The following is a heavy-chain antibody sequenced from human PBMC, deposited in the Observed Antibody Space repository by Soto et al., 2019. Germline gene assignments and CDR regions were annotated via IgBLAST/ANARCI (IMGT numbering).Heavy chain of an antibody. Sequence: LSCAASGFTFSSLAMTWVRQAPGKGLEWVSSVSGSGDSTYYADSVKGRFTISRDNSKNTLYLQMNTLRAEDTAIYYCTKGNWGDIWGQGTMVTVSS. V-gene: IGHV3-23*01. D-gene: IGHD3-16*01. J-gene: IGHJ3*02. CDR3: TKGNWGDI. CDR1: GFTFSSLA. CDR2: VSGSGDST.